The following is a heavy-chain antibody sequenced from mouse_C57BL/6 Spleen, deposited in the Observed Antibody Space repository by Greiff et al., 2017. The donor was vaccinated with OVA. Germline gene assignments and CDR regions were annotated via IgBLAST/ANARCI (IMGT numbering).Heavy chain of an antibody. CDR1: GFNIKDYY. Sequence: EVQRVESGAELVKPGASVKLSCTASGFNIKDYYMHWVKQRTEQGLERIGRIDPEDGETKYAPKFQGKATITADTSSNTAYLQLSSLTSEDTAVYYCARDYGSSYEGAWFAYWGQGTLVTVSA. J-gene: IGHJ3*01. CDR3: ARDYGSSYEGAWFAY. V-gene: IGHV14-2*01. D-gene: IGHD1-1*01. CDR2: IDPEDGET.